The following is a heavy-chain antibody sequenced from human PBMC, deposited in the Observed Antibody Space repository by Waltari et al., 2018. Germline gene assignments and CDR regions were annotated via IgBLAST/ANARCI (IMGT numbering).Heavy chain of an antibody. CDR3: ARDGYYDFWSGFNRGYYYYYMDV. D-gene: IGHD3-3*01. CDR2: INPIGGST. V-gene: IGHV1-46*01. Sequence: QVQLVQSGAEVKKPGASVKVSCKASGYTFTSYYMHWVRQAPGQGLEWMGIINPIGGSTSYAQKFQGRVTMTRDTSTSTVYMELSSLRSEDTAVYYCARDGYYDFWSGFNRGYYYYYMDVWGKGTTVTVSS. J-gene: IGHJ6*03. CDR1: GYTFTSYY.